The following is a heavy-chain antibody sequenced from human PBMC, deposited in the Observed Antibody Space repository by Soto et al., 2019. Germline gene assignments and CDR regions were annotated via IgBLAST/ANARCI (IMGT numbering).Heavy chain of an antibody. CDR2: ISGSGGST. CDR3: AKDKRRGSGWPLDY. J-gene: IGHJ4*02. D-gene: IGHD6-19*01. Sequence: EVQLLESGGGLVQPGGSLRLSCAASGFTFSSYAMSWVRHAPGKGLEWVSAISGSGGSTYYADSVKGRFTISRDNSKNTLYLQMNSLRAEDTAVYYCAKDKRRGSGWPLDYWGQGTLVTVSS. CDR1: GFTFSSYA. V-gene: IGHV3-23*01.